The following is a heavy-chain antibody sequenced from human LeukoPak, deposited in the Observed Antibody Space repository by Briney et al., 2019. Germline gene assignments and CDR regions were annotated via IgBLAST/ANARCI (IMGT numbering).Heavy chain of an antibody. D-gene: IGHD3-22*01. J-gene: IGHJ4*02. V-gene: IGHV4-34*01. CDR3: ARGRDSWGLYFDY. Sequence: PSETLSLTCAVYGGSFSGYYWSWIRQPPGKGLEWIGEINHSGSTNYNPSLKSRVTISVDTSKNQFSLKLSSVTAADTAVYYCARGRDSWGLYFDYWGQGTLVTVSS. CDR2: INHSGST. CDR1: GGSFSGYY.